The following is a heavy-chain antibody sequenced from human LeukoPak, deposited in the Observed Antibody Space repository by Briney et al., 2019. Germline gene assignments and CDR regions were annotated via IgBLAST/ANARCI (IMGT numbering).Heavy chain of an antibody. D-gene: IGHD3-10*01. Sequence: SETLSLTCTVSGGSISSYYWSWIGQPAGKGVEGIGRIYTSGSANYNPPLKSRVTMSVATSNTQFSLKLSSVTAADTAVYYCARDPHYYGSGYFDYWGQGTLVTVSS. J-gene: IGHJ4*02. CDR1: GGSISSYY. CDR3: ARDPHYYGSGYFDY. V-gene: IGHV4-4*07. CDR2: IYTSGSA.